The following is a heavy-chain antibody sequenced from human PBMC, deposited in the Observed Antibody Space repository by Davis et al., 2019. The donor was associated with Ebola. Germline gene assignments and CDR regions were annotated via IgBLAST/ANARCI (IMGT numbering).Heavy chain of an antibody. CDR3: ARDFVPAAIRGTAFDI. Sequence: PGGSLRLSCAASGFTFSSYSMNWVRQAPGKGLEWISYISSSSGTIYSADSVKGRFTIYRDNAKNSLYLQMNSLRDEDTAVYYCARDFVPAAIRGTAFDIWGQGKMVTVSS. V-gene: IGHV3-48*02. CDR1: GFTFSSYS. CDR2: ISSSSGTI. J-gene: IGHJ3*02. D-gene: IGHD2-2*01.